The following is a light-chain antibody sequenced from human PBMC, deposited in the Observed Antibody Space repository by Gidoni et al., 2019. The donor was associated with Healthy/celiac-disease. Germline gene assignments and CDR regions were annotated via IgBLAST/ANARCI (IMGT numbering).Light chain of an antibody. V-gene: IGLV3-27*01. CDR3: YSAADNNLRV. J-gene: IGLJ3*02. Sequence: SYELTQPSSVSVSPGQTARLTCSGDVLAKKYARWYQQKPGQAPVLVIYKDSERPSGIPGRFSGSSSGTTVTLTTSGAQVEDEADYYCYSAADNNLRVFGGGTKLTVL. CDR2: KDS. CDR1: VLAKKY.